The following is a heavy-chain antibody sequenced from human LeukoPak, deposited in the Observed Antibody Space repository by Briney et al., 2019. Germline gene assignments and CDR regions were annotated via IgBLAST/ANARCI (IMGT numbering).Heavy chain of an antibody. V-gene: IGHV4-39*01. CDR1: GGSISSSSYY. CDR2: IYYSGST. CDR3: ARRRYYDATGYLD. Sequence: SQTLSLTCTVSGGSISSSSYYWDWIRQYPGKGLEWLGTIYYSGSTYYNASLKSRLFISVDTSNNQFSLRLSFVTAADTAVYYCARRRYYDATGYLDWGQGTLITVSS. J-gene: IGHJ1*01. D-gene: IGHD3-22*01.